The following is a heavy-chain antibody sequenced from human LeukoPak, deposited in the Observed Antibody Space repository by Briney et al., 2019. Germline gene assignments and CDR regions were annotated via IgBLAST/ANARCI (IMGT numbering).Heavy chain of an antibody. CDR2: VYYSGST. Sequence: SETLSLTCTVSGGSISDYYWSWIRQPPGKGLEWIGYVYYSGSTSYNPSLKSRVTISVDTSKNQFSLKVSSVTAADTALYYCARGHLVFAYWGQGTLVTVSS. V-gene: IGHV4-59*01. CDR1: GGSISDYY. J-gene: IGHJ4*02. CDR3: ARGHLVFAY. D-gene: IGHD6-6*01.